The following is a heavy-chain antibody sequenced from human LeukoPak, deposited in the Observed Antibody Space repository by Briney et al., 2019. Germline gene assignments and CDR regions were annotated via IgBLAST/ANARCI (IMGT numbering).Heavy chain of an antibody. Sequence: KPSETLSLTCTVSGGSISSSSYYWGWIRQPPEKGLEWIGSVSYSGSTYYNPSLKSRVTISADTSKNQFSLMLSSVTAADTAVYYCVRLFDYWGQGTLVTVSS. CDR2: VSYSGST. CDR3: VRLFDY. CDR1: GGSISSSSYY. J-gene: IGHJ4*02. V-gene: IGHV4-39*01.